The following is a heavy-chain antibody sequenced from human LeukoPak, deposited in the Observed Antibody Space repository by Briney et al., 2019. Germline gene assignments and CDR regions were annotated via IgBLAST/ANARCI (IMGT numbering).Heavy chain of an antibody. CDR1: GFTFSSCA. Sequence: GGSLRLSCAASGFTFSSCAMHWVRQAPGKGLEWVAVIWYDGSNKYYADSVKGRFTISRDNSKNTLYLQMNSLRAEDTAVYYCARDRDSSGYYVAYWGQGTLVTVSS. CDR2: IWYDGSNK. D-gene: IGHD3-22*01. V-gene: IGHV3-33*08. J-gene: IGHJ4*02. CDR3: ARDRDSSGYYVAY.